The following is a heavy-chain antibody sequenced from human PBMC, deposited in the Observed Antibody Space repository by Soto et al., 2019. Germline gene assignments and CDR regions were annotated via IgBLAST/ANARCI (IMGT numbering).Heavy chain of an antibody. CDR3: ARHVYSGYDIFEY. D-gene: IGHD5-12*01. Sequence: SETLSHTWTVSGGSISSGGYYWSWIRQHPGKGLEWIGYIYYTGSTNYNPSLKSRVTISVDTSKSQFSLKLRSVTAADTAVYYCARHVYSGYDIFEYWGQGALVTVSS. V-gene: IGHV4-61*08. J-gene: IGHJ4*02. CDR2: IYYTGST. CDR1: GGSISSGGYY.